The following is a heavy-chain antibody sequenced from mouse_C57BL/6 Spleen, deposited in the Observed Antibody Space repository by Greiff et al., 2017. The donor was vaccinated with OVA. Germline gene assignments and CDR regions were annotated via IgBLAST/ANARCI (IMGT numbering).Heavy chain of an antibody. V-gene: IGHV1-64*01. D-gene: IGHD1-1*01. CDR3: ARDYGSSYVMGY. J-gene: IGHJ3*01. CDR2: IPPNSGST. CDR1: GYTFTSYW. Sequence: QVQLQQPGAELVKPGASVKLSCKASGYTFTSYWMHWVKQRPGQGLEWIGMIPPNSGSTNYNEKFKSKATLTVDKSSSTAYMQLSSLTSEDSAVYYCARDYGSSYVMGYWGQGTLVTVSA.